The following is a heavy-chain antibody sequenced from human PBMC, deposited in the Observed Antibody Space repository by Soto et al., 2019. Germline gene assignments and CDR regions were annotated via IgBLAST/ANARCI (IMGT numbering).Heavy chain of an antibody. Sequence: PGGSLRLSCAASGFTFSDYYMSWIRQAPGKGLEWVSYISSSGSTIYYADSVKGRFTISRDNAKNSLYLQMNSLRAEDTAVYYCARDRAAAGQGVDSYYYYGMDVWGQGTTVTVSS. J-gene: IGHJ6*02. V-gene: IGHV3-11*01. CDR3: ARDRAAAGQGVDSYYYYGMDV. CDR2: ISSSGSTI. D-gene: IGHD6-13*01. CDR1: GFTFSDYY.